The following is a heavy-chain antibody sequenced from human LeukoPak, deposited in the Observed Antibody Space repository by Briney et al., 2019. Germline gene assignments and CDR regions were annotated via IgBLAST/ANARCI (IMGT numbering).Heavy chain of an antibody. J-gene: IGHJ5*01. CDR3: ARGDLGRGGYSSNWLDY. CDR1: GGSFSGYY. V-gene: IGHV4-34*01. CDR2: INHSGST. Sequence: SETLSLTCAVYGGSFSGYYWSWIRQPPGKGLELIGEINHSGSTNYNPSLKSRVTISVDPSKNQLSLKMNSVPAADPAVYYCARGDLGRGGYSSNWLDYWGQGTLVTVSS. D-gene: IGHD6-13*01.